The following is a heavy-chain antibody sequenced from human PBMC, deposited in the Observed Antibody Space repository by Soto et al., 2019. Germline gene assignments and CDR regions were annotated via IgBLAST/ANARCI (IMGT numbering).Heavy chain of an antibody. CDR3: AAEGPFGRRSCVDY. CDR1: GFTFTSSA. CDR2: IVVGSGNT. V-gene: IGHV1-58*01. J-gene: IGHJ4*02. D-gene: IGHD3-3*01. Sequence: SVKVSCKASGFTFTSSAVQWVRQARGQRLEWIGWIVVGSGNTNYAQKFQERVTITRDMSTSTAYMELSSLRSEDTAVYYCAAEGPFGRRSCVDYWGQGTLVTVSS.